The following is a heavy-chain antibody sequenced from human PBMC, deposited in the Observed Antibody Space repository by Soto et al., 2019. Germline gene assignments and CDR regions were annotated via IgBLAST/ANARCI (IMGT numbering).Heavy chain of an antibody. J-gene: IGHJ4*02. CDR1: GFTVSNNY. CDR3: AKVNVVVVAATFEYEYYFDY. D-gene: IGHD2-15*01. Sequence: GGSLRLSCVASGFTVSNNYMSWVRQAPGRGLEWVSAISNTGSTYYAGSVKGRSTISGDSSTNTLYLEVNSLRADDTAVYYCAKVNVVVVAATFEYEYYFDYWGQGTLVTVSS. CDR2: ISNTGST. V-gene: IGHV3-53*01.